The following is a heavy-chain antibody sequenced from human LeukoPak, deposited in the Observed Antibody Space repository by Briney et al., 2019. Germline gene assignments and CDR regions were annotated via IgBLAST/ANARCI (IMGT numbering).Heavy chain of an antibody. D-gene: IGHD3-10*01. CDR1: GGSINSFY. CDR2: IYSSGST. V-gene: IGHV4-4*07. Sequence: SETLSLTCTVSGGSINSFYWTWIRQPAGKGLEWIGRIYSSGSTNFNPSLKSRVTISVDTSKNQFSLKLRSVTAADTAVYYCAKHYGSGSNDFDIWGQGTMVTVS. J-gene: IGHJ3*02. CDR3: AKHYGSGSNDFDI.